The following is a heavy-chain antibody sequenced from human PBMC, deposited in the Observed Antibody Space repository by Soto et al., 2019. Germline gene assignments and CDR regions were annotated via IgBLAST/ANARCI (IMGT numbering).Heavy chain of an antibody. D-gene: IGHD3-16*01. CDR2: IYYSGST. CDR1: GGSISSGDYY. CDR3: ARVSEGNYDYVWGSNNSDY. Sequence: SETLSLTCTVSGGSISSGDYYWSWIRQPPGKGLEWIGYIYYSGSTYYNPSLKSRVTISVDTSKNQFSLKLSSVTAADTAVYYCARVSEGNYDYVWGSNNSDYWGQGTLVTVSS. J-gene: IGHJ4*02. V-gene: IGHV4-30-4*01.